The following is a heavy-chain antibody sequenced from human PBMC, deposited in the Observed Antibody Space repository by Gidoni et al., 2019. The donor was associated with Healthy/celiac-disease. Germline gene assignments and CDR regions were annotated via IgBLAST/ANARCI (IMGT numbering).Heavy chain of an antibody. V-gene: IGHV4-34*01. CDR2: INHSGST. Sequence: QVQLQQWGAGLFKPSETLSLTCAVYGGSFSGYYWSWIRQPPGKGLEWIGEINHSGSTNYNPSLKSRVTISVDTSKNQFSLKLSSVTAADTAVYYCARGSGWDNWFDPWGQGTLVTVSS. CDR3: ARGSGWDNWFDP. CDR1: GGSFSGYY. J-gene: IGHJ5*02. D-gene: IGHD6-19*01.